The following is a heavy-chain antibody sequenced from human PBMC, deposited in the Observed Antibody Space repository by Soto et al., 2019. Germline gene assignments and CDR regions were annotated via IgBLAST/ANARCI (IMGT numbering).Heavy chain of an antibody. CDR3: ARDRAAAGTRWFDP. Sequence: VASVKVSCKASGYTVTSYAMHWVRRAPGQRLEWMGWINAGNGNTKYSQKFQGRVTITRDTSASTAYMELSSLRSEDTAVYYCARDRAAAGTRWFDPWGQGTLVTVSS. J-gene: IGHJ5*02. D-gene: IGHD6-13*01. V-gene: IGHV1-3*01. CDR2: INAGNGNT. CDR1: GYTVTSYA.